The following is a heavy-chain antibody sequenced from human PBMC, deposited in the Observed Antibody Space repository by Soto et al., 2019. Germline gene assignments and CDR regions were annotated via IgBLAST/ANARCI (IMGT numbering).Heavy chain of an antibody. V-gene: IGHV1-3*05. D-gene: IGHD2-21*02. J-gene: IGHJ4*02. CDR3: ARSIVVVTALDY. CDR2: INAGNGNT. CDR1: GYTFTSYA. Sequence: QVQLVQSGAEEKKPGASVKVSCKASGYTFTSYAMHWVRHAPGQRLEWMGWINAGNGNTKYSQKFQGRVTITRDTSASTAYRELSSLRSEDTAVDYCARSIVVVTALDYWGQGTLVTVSS.